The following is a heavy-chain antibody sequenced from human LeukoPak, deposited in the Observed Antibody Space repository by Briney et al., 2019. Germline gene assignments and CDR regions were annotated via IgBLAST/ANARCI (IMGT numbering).Heavy chain of an antibody. J-gene: IGHJ4*02. CDR1: GGSFSGYY. Sequence: PSETLSLTCAVYGGSFSGYYWSWIRQPPGKGLEWIGEINHSGSTNYNPSLKSRVTISVDTSKNQFSLKLSSVTAADTAVYYCAKNGRYVWGSYRYTGTHFDYWGQGTLVTVSS. CDR2: INHSGST. CDR3: AKNGRYVWGSYRYTGTHFDY. V-gene: IGHV4-34*01. D-gene: IGHD3-16*02.